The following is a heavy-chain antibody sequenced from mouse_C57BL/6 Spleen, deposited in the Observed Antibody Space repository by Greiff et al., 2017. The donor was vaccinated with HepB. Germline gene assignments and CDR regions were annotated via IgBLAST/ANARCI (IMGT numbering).Heavy chain of an antibody. CDR3: ARWDDYDGGFAY. J-gene: IGHJ3*01. Sequence: VQLQQSVAELVRPGTSVKMSCKASGYTFTNYWIGWAKQRPGHGLEWIGDIYPGGGYTNYNEKFKGKATLTADKSSSTAYMQFSSLTSEDSAIYYCARWDDYDGGFAYWGQGTLVTVSA. D-gene: IGHD2-4*01. CDR1: GYTFTNYW. CDR2: IYPGGGYT. V-gene: IGHV1-63*01.